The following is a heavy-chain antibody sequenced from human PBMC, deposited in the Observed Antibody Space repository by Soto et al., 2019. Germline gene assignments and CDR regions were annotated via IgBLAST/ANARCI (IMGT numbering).Heavy chain of an antibody. CDR3: ARDVFSSGWYLYFQH. CDR1: GFTFSSYG. CDR2: IWYDGSNK. V-gene: IGHV3-33*01. Sequence: QVQLVESGGGVVQPGRSLRLSCAASGFTFSSYGMHWVRQAPGKGLEWVAVIWYDGSNKYYADSVKGRFTISRDNSKNTLYLQMNSLRAEDTDVYYCARDVFSSGWYLYFQHWGQGSLVTVSS. D-gene: IGHD6-19*01. J-gene: IGHJ1*01.